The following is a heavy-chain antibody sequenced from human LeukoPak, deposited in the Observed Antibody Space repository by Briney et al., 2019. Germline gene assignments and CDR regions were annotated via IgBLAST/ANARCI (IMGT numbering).Heavy chain of an antibody. Sequence: GGSLRLSCAASGFTFSSYSMNWVRQAPGKGLEWVSSISSSSSYIYYADSVKGRFTISRDNAKNSLYLQMNSLRAEDTAAYYCARDDPSPGYSSGWPYFDYWGQGTLVTVSS. CDR2: ISSSSSYI. D-gene: IGHD6-19*01. CDR1: GFTFSSYS. CDR3: ARDDPSPGYSSGWPYFDY. J-gene: IGHJ4*02. V-gene: IGHV3-21*01.